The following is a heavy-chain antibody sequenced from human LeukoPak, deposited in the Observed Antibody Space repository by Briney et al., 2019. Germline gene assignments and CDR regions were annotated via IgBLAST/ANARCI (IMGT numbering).Heavy chain of an antibody. CDR3: ARVAKSGRSNYFDY. Sequence: GGSLRLSCAASGFAFSSYDMHWVRQATGKGLEWVSAIDTAGDTYYPGSVKGRFTISRENAKNSLYLQMNSLRAGDTAVYYCARVAKSGRSNYFDYWGQGTLVTVS. CDR2: IDTAGDT. V-gene: IGHV3-13*01. CDR1: GFAFSSYD. J-gene: IGHJ4*02. D-gene: IGHD2-15*01.